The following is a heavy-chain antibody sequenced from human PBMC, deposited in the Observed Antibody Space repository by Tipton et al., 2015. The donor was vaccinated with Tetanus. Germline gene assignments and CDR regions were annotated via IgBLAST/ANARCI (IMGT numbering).Heavy chain of an antibody. J-gene: IGHJ4*02. Sequence: TLSLTCTFSGGSISSGDYYWGWIRQPPGKGLEWIGEVHPSGSTSSNPSLESRVTMSIDTSKNQFSLKLTSLTAADTAVYFCARGEDAYKTGNYWGQGTLVTVSS. D-gene: IGHD5-24*01. V-gene: IGHV4-39*07. CDR2: VHPSGST. CDR1: GGSISSGDYY. CDR3: ARGEDAYKTGNY.